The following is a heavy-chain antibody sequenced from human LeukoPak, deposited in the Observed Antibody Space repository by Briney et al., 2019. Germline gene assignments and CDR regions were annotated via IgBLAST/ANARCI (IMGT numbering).Heavy chain of an antibody. CDR3: ARDSRRAGPFDY. CDR2: INGGNGNT. J-gene: IGHJ4*02. Sequence: ASVKVSCKTSGYTFTSYAIHWVRQAPGQRLEWMGWINGGNGNTKYSQKFQGRVTITRDISASTAYMELSSLRSEDTAVYYCARDSRRAGPFDYWGQGTLVTVSS. V-gene: IGHV1-3*01. CDR1: GYTFTSYA. D-gene: IGHD6-19*01.